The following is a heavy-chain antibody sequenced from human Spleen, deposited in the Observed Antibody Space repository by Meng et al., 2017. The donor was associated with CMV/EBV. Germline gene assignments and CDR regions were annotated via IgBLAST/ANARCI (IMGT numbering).Heavy chain of an antibody. V-gene: IGHV4-34*01. CDR1: GGSFSGYY. J-gene: IGHJ4*02. Sequence: SETLSLTCAVYGGSFSGYYWSWIRQPPGKGLEWIGEINHSGSTNYNPSLKSRVTISVDTSKNQFSLQLSSVTAADTAVYYCARDGSGFYYQYYFDFWGQGALVTVSS. CDR2: INHSGST. D-gene: IGHD3-22*01. CDR3: ARDGSGFYYQYYFDF.